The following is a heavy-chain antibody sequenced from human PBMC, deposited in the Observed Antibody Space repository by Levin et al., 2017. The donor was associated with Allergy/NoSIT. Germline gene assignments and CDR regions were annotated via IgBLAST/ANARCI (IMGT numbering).Heavy chain of an antibody. CDR2: VNPNRGGA. V-gene: IGHV1-2*06. D-gene: IGHD6-19*01. CDR1: GYTFSAYY. J-gene: IGHJ4*02. Sequence: AASVKVSCKASGYTFSAYYIHWVRQAPGQGPEWMGRVNPNRGGANYAQKFQGRVTMTRDTSISTAYMELSSLRSDDTAVYYCARGRARIPVPRTELLDYWGQGTLVTVSS. CDR3: ARGRARIPVPRTELLDY.